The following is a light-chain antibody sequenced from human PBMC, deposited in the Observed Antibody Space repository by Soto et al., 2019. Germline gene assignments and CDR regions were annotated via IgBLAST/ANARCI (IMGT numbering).Light chain of an antibody. CDR3: QSYDSSLSSHVV. J-gene: IGLJ2*01. CDR2: ANI. CDR1: SSNIGAGYH. V-gene: IGLV1-40*01. Sequence: QSVLTQQPSVSGAPGQRVTISCTGSSSNIGAGYHVHWYQQLPGTATKLLIYANINRPSGVPDRFSGSKSGTSASLAITGLQAEDEADYYCQSYDSSLSSHVVFGGGTKLTVL.